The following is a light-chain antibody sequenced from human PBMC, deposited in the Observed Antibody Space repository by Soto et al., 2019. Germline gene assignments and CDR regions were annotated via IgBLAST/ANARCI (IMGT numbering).Light chain of an antibody. CDR2: GAS. V-gene: IGKV3-15*01. CDR1: QSVSSN. CDR3: QQYNNWPPYT. Sequence: EKVMTQSPATLSVSPGERATLSCRASQSVSSNLAWYQQKPGQAPRLLIYGASTRATGIPARFSGSRSGTEFTLTINSLQSEDFAVYYCQQYNNWPPYTFGQGTKLEIK. J-gene: IGKJ2*01.